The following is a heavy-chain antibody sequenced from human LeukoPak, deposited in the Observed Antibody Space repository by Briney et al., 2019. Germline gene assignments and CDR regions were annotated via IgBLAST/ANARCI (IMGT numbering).Heavy chain of an antibody. V-gene: IGHV1-2*02. J-gene: IGHJ4*02. D-gene: IGHD3-22*01. CDR3: ARDILNYYDSSGYYRDY. CDR2: INPNSGGT. Sequence: ASVKVSCKASGYTFTGYYMHWVRQAPGQGLEWMGWINPNSGGTNYAQKFQGRVTMTRDTSISTAYMELSRLRSDDTAVYYCARDILNYYDSSGYYRDYWGQGTLVTVSS. CDR1: GYTFTGYY.